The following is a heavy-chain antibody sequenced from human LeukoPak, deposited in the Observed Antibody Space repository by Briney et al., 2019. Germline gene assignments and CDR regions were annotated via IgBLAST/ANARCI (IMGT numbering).Heavy chain of an antibody. CDR3: AKDRPYISSWYGCSTP. V-gene: IGHV3-7*03. D-gene: IGHD2-2*01. J-gene: IGHJ5*02. CDR1: GFTFSSYW. CDR2: IKQDGSEK. Sequence: GGSLRLSCAASGFTFSSYWMSWVRQAPGKGLEWVANIKQDGSEKYYVDSVKGRFTISRDNAKNSLYLQMHSLRVEDTAVYYCAKDRPYISSWYGCSTPWGQGTLVTVSS.